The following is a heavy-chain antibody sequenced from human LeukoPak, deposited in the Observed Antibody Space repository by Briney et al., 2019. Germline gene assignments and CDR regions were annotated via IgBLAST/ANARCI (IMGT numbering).Heavy chain of an antibody. J-gene: IGHJ4*01. Sequence: GGCLRLSCAASGFTFSSFAMSWVRQAPGKGLEWVSGISGSGSTTYYADSVKGRFTISRDNSKNTLYLQMNSLRAEDTAVYYCAKDAWKRFDYWGHGTLVTVSS. CDR3: AKDAWKRFDY. CDR2: ISGSGSTT. D-gene: IGHD1-1*01. V-gene: IGHV3-23*01. CDR1: GFTFSSFA.